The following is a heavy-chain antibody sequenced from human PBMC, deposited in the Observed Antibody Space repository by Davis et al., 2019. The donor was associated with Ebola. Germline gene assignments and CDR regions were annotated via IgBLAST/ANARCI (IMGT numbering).Heavy chain of an antibody. D-gene: IGHD3-10*01. CDR2: IYYSGSI. CDR3: ARDDRLVRNYFDY. J-gene: IGHJ4*02. Sequence: SETLSLTCTVSGGSISSGGYYWSWIRQHPGKGLEWIGYIYYSGSIYYNPSLKSRVTISVDTSKNQFSLKLSSVTAADTAVYYCARDDRLVRNYFDYWGQGTLVTVSS. CDR1: GGSISSGGYY. V-gene: IGHV4-31*03.